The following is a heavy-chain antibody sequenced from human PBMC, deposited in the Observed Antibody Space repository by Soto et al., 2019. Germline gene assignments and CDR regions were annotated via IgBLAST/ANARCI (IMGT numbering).Heavy chain of an antibody. CDR1: GGSIRSGNW. J-gene: IGHJ4*02. CDR2: IYHSGTT. D-gene: IGHD3-22*01. CDR3: ARQRGYYVDY. Sequence: QVQLQESGPGLVEPSGTLSLTCAVSGGSIRSGNWWSWVRQPPGKGLEWIGEIYHSGTTNYNPSLNSRVTISVDKSTNQFSLKLTSVTAADTAVYYCARQRGYYVDYWGQGTLVTVSS. V-gene: IGHV4-4*02.